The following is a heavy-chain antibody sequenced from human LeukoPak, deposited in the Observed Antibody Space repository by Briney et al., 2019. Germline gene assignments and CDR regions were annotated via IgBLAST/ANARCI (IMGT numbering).Heavy chain of an antibody. J-gene: IGHJ3*02. D-gene: IGHD5-24*01. CDR3: ARTRMALQIAFDI. CDR1: GDSINTDY. V-gene: IGHV4-59*08. Sequence: SETPSLTCSVSGDSINTDYWSWIRQPPGKGLEWIGYVYYSANTNYNPSLKSRLTISLDTSKKQFSLKLNSVTAADTAVYYCARTRMALQIAFDIWGQGTVVTVSS. CDR2: VYYSANT.